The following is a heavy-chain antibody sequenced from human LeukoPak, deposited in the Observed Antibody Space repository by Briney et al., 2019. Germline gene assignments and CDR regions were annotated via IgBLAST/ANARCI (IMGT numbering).Heavy chain of an antibody. V-gene: IGHV3-7*05. CDR2: IKQDGSEK. Sequence: GGSLRLSCAASGFTFRSYWMSWVRQAPGRGLEWVANIKQDGSEKYYVDSVKGRFTISRDNSKNTLFLQMNSLRAEDTAVYYCAKDSLVGGWLVGYSFDSWGQGTLVTVSS. D-gene: IGHD6-19*01. CDR3: AKDSLVGGWLVGYSFDS. CDR1: GFTFRSYW. J-gene: IGHJ4*02.